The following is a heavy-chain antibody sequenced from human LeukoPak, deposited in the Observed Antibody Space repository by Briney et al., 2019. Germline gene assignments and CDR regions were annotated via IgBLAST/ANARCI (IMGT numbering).Heavy chain of an antibody. CDR2: IIPIFGTA. V-gene: IGHV1-69*01. CDR3: ARERNGIAARLDY. D-gene: IGHD6-6*01. Sequence: GSSVKVSCKASGGTFSSYAISWVRQAPGQGLEWMGGIIPIFGTANYAQKFQGRVTITADESTSTAYMELSSLRSEDTAVYYCARERNGIAARLDYWGQGTLVTVSS. CDR1: GGTFSSYA. J-gene: IGHJ4*02.